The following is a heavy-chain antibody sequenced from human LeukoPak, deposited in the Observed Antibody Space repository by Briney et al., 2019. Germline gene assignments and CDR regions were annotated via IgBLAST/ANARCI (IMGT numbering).Heavy chain of an antibody. V-gene: IGHV4-39*07. CDR2: IYYSGST. CDR3: ARGRSGRGWYFFDY. J-gene: IGHJ4*02. D-gene: IGHD6-19*01. CDR1: GGSISSSSYY. Sequence: NPSETLSLTCTVSGGSISSSSYYWGWIRQPPGKGLEWIGSIYYSGSTYYNPSLKSRVTISVDTSKNQFSLKLSSVTAADTAVYYCARGRSGRGWYFFDYWGQGTLVTVSS.